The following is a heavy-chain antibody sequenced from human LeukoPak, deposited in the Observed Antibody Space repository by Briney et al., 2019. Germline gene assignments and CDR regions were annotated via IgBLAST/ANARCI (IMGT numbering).Heavy chain of an antibody. CDR2: ICHSGST. Sequence: SETLSLTCAVSGYSISSGYYWGWIRQPPGKGLEWIGSICHSGSTYYNPSLKSRVTISVDTSKNQFSLKLSSVTAAGTAVYYCARRPHTVTTNYFDYWDQGTLVTVSS. J-gene: IGHJ4*02. D-gene: IGHD4-17*01. CDR3: ARRPHTVTTNYFDY. CDR1: GYSISSGYY. V-gene: IGHV4-38-2*01.